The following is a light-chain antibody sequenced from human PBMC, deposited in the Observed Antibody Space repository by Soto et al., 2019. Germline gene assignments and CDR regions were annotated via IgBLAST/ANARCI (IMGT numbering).Light chain of an antibody. CDR2: RNT. CDR1: SSNIGNNY. V-gene: IGLV1-47*01. J-gene: IGLJ2*01. CDR3: AAWDDSLSGVP. Sequence: QSVLSQSPSASETPGQRVTISCSGSSSNIGNNYVYWYQQFPGMAPKLLIFRNTQRPSGVPDRFSGSKSGTSASMAISGLRYEDEADYYCAAWDDSLSGVPLGGGTKVTV.